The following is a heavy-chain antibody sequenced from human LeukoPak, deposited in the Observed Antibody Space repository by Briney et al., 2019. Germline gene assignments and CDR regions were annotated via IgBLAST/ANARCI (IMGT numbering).Heavy chain of an antibody. V-gene: IGHV3-23*01. CDR3: AKGSGSAFYWGWYFDL. D-gene: IGHD7-27*01. CDR1: GLTFSSYA. J-gene: IGHJ2*01. CDR2: ITNVGGNT. Sequence: GGSLRLSCAASGLTFSSYAMGWVRQAPGEGLEWVSGITNVGGNTYDTDYVKGRFTSSRDNSKNTLYLEMNSLRAEDTAVYYCAKGSGSAFYWGWYFDLWGRGTLVTVSS.